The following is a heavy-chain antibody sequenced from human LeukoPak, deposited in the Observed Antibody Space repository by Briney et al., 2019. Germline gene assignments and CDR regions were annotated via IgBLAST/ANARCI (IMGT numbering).Heavy chain of an antibody. CDR3: ARDSYNGDYVPGYFQH. CDR2: ISGTGNTI. D-gene: IGHD4-17*01. V-gene: IGHV3-48*03. J-gene: IGHJ1*01. CDR1: GFTFRSSE. Sequence: GGSLRLSCATSGFTFRSSEMNWVRQAPGKGVEWVSYISGTGNTIYYTDSVKGRFTISRDNAKNSLYLQMNSLRAEDTAVYYCARDSYNGDYVPGYFQHWGQGTLVTVSS.